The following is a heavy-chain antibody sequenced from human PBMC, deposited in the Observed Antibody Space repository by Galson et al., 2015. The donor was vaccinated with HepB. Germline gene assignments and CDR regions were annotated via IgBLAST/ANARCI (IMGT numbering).Heavy chain of an antibody. CDR2: IKQDGSEK. D-gene: IGHD6-19*01. CDR1: GFTFSSYW. J-gene: IGHJ4*02. Sequence: SLRLSCAASGFTFSSYWMSWVRQAPGKGLEWVANIKQDGSEKYYVDSVKGRFTISRDNAKNSLYLQMNSLRAEDAAVYYCARDAPRTTGYSSGWYLDYWGQGTLVTVSS. CDR3: ARDAPRTTGYSSGWYLDY. V-gene: IGHV3-7*03.